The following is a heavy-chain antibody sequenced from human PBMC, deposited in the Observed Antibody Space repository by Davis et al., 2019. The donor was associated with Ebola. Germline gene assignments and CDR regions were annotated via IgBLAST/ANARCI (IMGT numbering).Heavy chain of an antibody. J-gene: IGHJ6*02. CDR1: RYTFTGYY. V-gene: IGHV1-2*06. CDR3: ARDMIVVVVAATKSLYYYGMDV. Sequence: SVNVSCKASRYTFTGYYMLSARHVPGQGLEWLGRINPNTGGTNYAQKFQGRVTMTRDTSISTAYMELSSLRSEDTAVYYCARDMIVVVVAATKSLYYYGMDVWGQGTTVTVSS. D-gene: IGHD2-15*01. CDR2: INPNTGGT.